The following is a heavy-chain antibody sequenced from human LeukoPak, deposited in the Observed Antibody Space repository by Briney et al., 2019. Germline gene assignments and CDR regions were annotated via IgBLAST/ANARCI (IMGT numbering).Heavy chain of an antibody. J-gene: IGHJ4*02. CDR2: IYHSGST. CDR1: GGSISSSNW. D-gene: IGHD5-24*01. V-gene: IGHV4-4*02. Sequence: SETLSLTCAVSGGSISSSNWRSWVRQPPGKGLEWIGEIYHSGSTNYNPSLKSRVTISVDTSKNQFSLKLSSVTAADTAVYYCARGARAGYNLEPFDYWGQGTLVTVSS. CDR3: ARGARAGYNLEPFDY.